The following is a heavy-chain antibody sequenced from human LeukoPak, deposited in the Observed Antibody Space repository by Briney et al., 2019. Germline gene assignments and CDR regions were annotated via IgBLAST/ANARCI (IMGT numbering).Heavy chain of an antibody. D-gene: IGHD3-9*01. CDR1: GGSISSYY. CDR2: IYYSGST. Sequence: SETLSLTCTVSGGSISSYYWSWIRQPPGKGLEWIGYIYYSGSTNYNPSLKSRVTISVDTSKNQFSLKLSSVTAADTAVYYCARARDYDILTGYYHDYWGQGTLVTVSS. V-gene: IGHV4-59*01. CDR3: ARARDYDILTGYYHDY. J-gene: IGHJ4*02.